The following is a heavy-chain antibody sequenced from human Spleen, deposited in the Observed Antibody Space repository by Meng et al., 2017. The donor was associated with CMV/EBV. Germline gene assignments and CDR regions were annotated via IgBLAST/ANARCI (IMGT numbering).Heavy chain of an antibody. D-gene: IGHD3-22*01. J-gene: IGHJ5*02. V-gene: IGHV4-39*07. CDR2: IYYSGST. CDR1: GDSISSGSYY. Sequence: GSLRLSCIVSGDSISSGSYYWGWIRQPPGKGLEWLGSIYYSGSTNYNPSLKSRVTISVDTSKKQFSLDLNSVTAADTAVYYCARADSSGFWGNWFDPWGQGTLVTVSS. CDR3: ARADSSGFWGNWFDP.